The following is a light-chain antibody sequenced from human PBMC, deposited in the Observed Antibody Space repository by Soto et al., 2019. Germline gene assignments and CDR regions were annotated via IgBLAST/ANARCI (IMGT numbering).Light chain of an antibody. Sequence: EIVMTQSPATLSVSPGERATLSCRASQSVSSNLAGYQQKPGQAPRLLIYGASTRATGIPARFSGSGSGTEFTLTISSLQSEDFAVYYCQQYNNWPPGTFGQGPKVEI. CDR2: GAS. V-gene: IGKV3-15*01. J-gene: IGKJ1*01. CDR1: QSVSSN. CDR3: QQYNNWPPGT.